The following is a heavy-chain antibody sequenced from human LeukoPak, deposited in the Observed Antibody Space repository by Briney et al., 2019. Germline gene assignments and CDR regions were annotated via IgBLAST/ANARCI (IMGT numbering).Heavy chain of an antibody. D-gene: IGHD2-2*01. CDR1: GCTFSSYW. V-gene: IGHV3-74*01. CDR3: AGYCSTTSCYGVDF. J-gene: IGHJ4*02. CDR2: INSDGSST. Sequence: GGSLRLSCAASGCTFSSYWMHWVRQAPGKGLVWVSRINSDGSSTSYADSVKGRFTISRDNAKNTLYLQMNSLRAEDTAVYYCAGYCSTTSCYGVDFWGQGTLVTVSS.